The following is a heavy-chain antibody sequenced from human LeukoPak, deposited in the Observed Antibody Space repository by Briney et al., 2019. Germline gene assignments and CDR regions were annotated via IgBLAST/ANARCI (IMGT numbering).Heavy chain of an antibody. CDR1: GFTFHDYA. D-gene: IGHD2/OR15-2a*01. CDR2: ISWNSDRI. Sequence: GRSLRLSCVASGFTFHDYAMHWVRQAPGKGLKWVSSISWNSDRIAYADSVKGRLTISRDNAKNSLYLQMNSLSSEDTAFYYCARGASAREIGFWGQGTLVTVSS. CDR3: ARGASAREIGF. V-gene: IGHV3-9*01. J-gene: IGHJ4*02.